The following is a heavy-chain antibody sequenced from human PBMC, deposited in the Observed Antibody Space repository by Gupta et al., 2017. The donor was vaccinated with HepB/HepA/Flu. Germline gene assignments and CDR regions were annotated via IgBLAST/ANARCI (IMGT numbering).Heavy chain of an antibody. CDR3: VRVKGGIAADGTTAGYFDL. CDR1: GFTFSDYD. V-gene: IGHV3-13*01. D-gene: IGHD6-13*01. CDR2: IGTLDDT. Sequence: VQLVDSGGGLVQPGGSLRLSCAASGFTFSDYDMHWVRQATGKGLEWVSAIGTLDDTYYPGSVEGRFTVSRDNARDSLYLQMKSLRVADTAVYYCVRVKGGIAADGTTAGYFDLWGRGTLVTVSS. J-gene: IGHJ2*01.